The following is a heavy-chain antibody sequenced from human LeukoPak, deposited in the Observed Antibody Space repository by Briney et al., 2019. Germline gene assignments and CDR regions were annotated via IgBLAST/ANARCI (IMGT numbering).Heavy chain of an antibody. Sequence: SETLSLTCAVYGGSFSGYYWSWIRQPPGKGLEWIGEINHSGSTNYNPSLKSRVTISVDTSKNQFSLKLSSVTAADTAVYYCARGGIAVAGMGFGYWGQGTLVTVSS. CDR1: GGSFSGYY. CDR2: INHSGST. CDR3: ARGGIAVAGMGFGY. V-gene: IGHV4-34*01. D-gene: IGHD6-19*01. J-gene: IGHJ4*02.